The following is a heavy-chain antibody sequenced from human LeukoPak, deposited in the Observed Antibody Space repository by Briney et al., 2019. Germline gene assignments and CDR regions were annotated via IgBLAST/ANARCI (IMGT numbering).Heavy chain of an antibody. CDR2: ISSSRTI. Sequence: GGSLRLSCAASGFTFSSYSMNWVRQAPGKGLEWVSYISSSRTIYYADSVKGRFTISRDNAKNSLYLQMNSLRAEDTAVYYCARTPPPGYSSSWYVFDYWGQGTLVTVSS. CDR1: GFTFSSYS. D-gene: IGHD6-13*01. V-gene: IGHV3-48*01. CDR3: ARTPPPGYSSSWYVFDY. J-gene: IGHJ4*02.